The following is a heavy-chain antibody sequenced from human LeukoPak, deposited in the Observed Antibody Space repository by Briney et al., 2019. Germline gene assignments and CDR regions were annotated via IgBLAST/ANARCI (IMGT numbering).Heavy chain of an antibody. J-gene: IGHJ4*02. Sequence: ASVKVSCKASGGTFSSYAISWVRQAPGQGLEWLGGIIPIFGTANYAQKFQGRDTIIADESTSTAYMELSSLRSEDTAVYYCAVAYCGGDCIYYFDYWGQGTQVTVSS. D-gene: IGHD2-21*02. CDR3: AVAYCGGDCIYYFDY. CDR1: GGTFSSYA. CDR2: IIPIFGTA. V-gene: IGHV1-69*13.